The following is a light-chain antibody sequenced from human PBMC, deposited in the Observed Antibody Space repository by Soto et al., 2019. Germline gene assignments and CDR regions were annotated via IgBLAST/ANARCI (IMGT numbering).Light chain of an antibody. CDR2: GAS. CDR3: QQYNNWPPMYS. V-gene: IGKV3-15*01. CDR1: QNISSN. J-gene: IGKJ2*01. Sequence: EIVMTQSPATLSVSPGERAALSCRASQNISSNLAWYQQKPGQAPRLLISGASTRATGVPGTFSGSGSGTEFTLTISSLQSEDSAVYYCQQYNNWPPMYSFGQGTKLEIK.